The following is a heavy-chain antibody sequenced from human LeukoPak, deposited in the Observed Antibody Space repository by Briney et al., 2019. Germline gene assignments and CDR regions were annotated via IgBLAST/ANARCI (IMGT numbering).Heavy chain of an antibody. D-gene: IGHD5-12*01. J-gene: IGHJ4*02. CDR1: GGSISSGSYY. CDR2: VYTSGST. CDR3: AGAYTGYDWLDY. Sequence: SETLSLTCTVSGGSISSGSYYWSWIRQPAGKGLEWIGRVYTSGSTNYSPSLKSRVTISIDTSKNQFSLKLSSVTAADTAVYYCAGAYTGYDWLDYWGQGTLVTVSS. V-gene: IGHV4-61*02.